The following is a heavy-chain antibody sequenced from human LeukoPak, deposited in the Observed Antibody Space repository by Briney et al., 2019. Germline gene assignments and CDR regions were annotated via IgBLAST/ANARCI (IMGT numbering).Heavy chain of an antibody. CDR2: IKEDGSEK. CDR3: ARDPETARGRNGLDY. V-gene: IGHV3-7*01. D-gene: IGHD1-14*01. J-gene: IGHJ4*02. CDR1: GFTFSNYW. Sequence: GGSLRLSCAASGFTFSNYWMSWVRQAPGKGLEWVGNIKEDGSEKGYVESVRGRFTISRDNANNLMFLQVNNMRAEDTAVYYCARDPETARGRNGLDYWGQGTLVTVSS.